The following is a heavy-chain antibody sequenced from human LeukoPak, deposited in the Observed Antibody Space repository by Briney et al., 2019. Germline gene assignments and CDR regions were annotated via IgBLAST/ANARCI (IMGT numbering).Heavy chain of an antibody. CDR3: ATGASKVTTDFANY. CDR2: IDPRDSYT. CDR1: GYSFSNYW. J-gene: IGHJ4*02. Sequence: GESLKISCKASGYSFSNYWISWVRQMPGKGLEWMGTIDPRDSYTKYSPSFEGHVTISVDKSISTAFLQWSSLKASDSAIYFCATGASKVTTDFANYWGQGTQVAVSS. D-gene: IGHD4-17*01. V-gene: IGHV5-10-1*01.